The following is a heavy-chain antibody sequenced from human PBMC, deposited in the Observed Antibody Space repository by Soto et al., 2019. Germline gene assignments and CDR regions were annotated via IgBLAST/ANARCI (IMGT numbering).Heavy chain of an antibody. D-gene: IGHD3-16*01. V-gene: IGHV1-18*01. J-gene: IGHJ5*01. CDR2: INPDNRNT. CDR1: SYSFSSSG. CDR3: ARGGDASTPLDS. Sequence: QVHPVQSGVEVKKPGASVTVSCKPSSYSFSSSGVTWVRQAPGRGLEWVGWINPDNRNTHYAPTVHGRVTMTTDTSTFTAYMQLRSLTSDDTAVYYSARGGDASTPLDSWGQEPWSPSPQ.